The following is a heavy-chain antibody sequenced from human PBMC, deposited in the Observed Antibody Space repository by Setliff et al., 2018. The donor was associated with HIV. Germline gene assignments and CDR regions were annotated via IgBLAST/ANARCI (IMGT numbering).Heavy chain of an antibody. Sequence: ASVKVSCKASGYTLAGYFMHWVRQAPGQGLEWMGWINPNSGGTNYAQKFQGRVTMTRDTSISTAYLDLSRLRSDDTAVYYCARVGGYSGYDWPQPLYLDYWGQGTLVTVSS. CDR3: ARVGGYSGYDWPQPLYLDY. J-gene: IGHJ4*02. CDR1: GYTLAGYF. D-gene: IGHD5-12*01. CDR2: INPNSGGT. V-gene: IGHV1-2*02.